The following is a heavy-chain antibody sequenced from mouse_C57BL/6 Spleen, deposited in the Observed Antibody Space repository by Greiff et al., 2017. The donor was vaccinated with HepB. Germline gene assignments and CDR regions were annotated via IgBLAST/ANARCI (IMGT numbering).Heavy chain of an antibody. CDR2: ISSGGSYT. CDR1: GFTFSSYG. Sequence: EVKLVESGGDLVKPGGSLKLSCAASGFTFSSYGMSWVRQTPDKRLEWVATISSGGSYTYYPDSVKGRFTISRDNAKNTLYLQMSSLKSEDTAMYYCARDEHFDYWGQGTTLTVSS. CDR3: ARDEHFDY. J-gene: IGHJ2*01. V-gene: IGHV5-6*01.